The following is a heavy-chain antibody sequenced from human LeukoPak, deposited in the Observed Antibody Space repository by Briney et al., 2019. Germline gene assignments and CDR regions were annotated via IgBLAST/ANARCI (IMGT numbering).Heavy chain of an antibody. CDR2: INHSGST. V-gene: IGHV4-34*01. CDR1: GGSFSGYY. D-gene: IGHD3-16*01. J-gene: IGHJ5*02. Sequence: PSETLSLTCAVYGGSFSGYYWSWIRQPPGKGLEWIGEINHSGSTNYNPSLKSRVTISVGTSKNQFSLKLSSVTAADTAVYYCARRFEGYWFDPWGQGTLVTVSS. CDR3: ARRFEGYWFDP.